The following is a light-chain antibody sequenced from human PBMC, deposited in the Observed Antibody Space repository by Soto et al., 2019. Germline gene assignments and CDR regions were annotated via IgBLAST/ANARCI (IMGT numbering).Light chain of an antibody. CDR1: QSVSSSY. V-gene: IGKV3-20*01. Sequence: EIVLTQSPGTLSLSPGDRATLSCKASQSVSSSYLAWYQQKPGQAPRLIIYGASIRATGIPDRFSGSGSGTDFTLTSSRLEPEDFAVYYCQQYGSSPLTFGGGTKVEIE. CDR3: QQYGSSPLT. CDR2: GAS. J-gene: IGKJ4*01.